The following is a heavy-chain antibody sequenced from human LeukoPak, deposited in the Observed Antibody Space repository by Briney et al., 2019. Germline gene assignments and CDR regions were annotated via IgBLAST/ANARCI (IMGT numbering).Heavy chain of an antibody. J-gene: IGHJ5*02. D-gene: IGHD3-3*01. CDR3: ARTLYDFWSGYSNWFDP. CDR1: GYSISSGYY. CDR2: IYHSGST. Sequence: SETLSLTCAVSGYSISSGYYWGWIRQPPGKGLEWIGIIYHSGSTYYNPSLKSRVTISVDTSKNQFSLKLNSVTAADTAVYYCARTLYDFWSGYSNWFDPWGQGTLVTVSS. V-gene: IGHV4-38-2*01.